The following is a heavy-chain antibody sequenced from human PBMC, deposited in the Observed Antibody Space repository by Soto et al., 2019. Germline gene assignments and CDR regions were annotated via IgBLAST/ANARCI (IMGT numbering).Heavy chain of an antibody. D-gene: IGHD6-13*01. V-gene: IGHV1-2*02. J-gene: IGHJ6*02. CDR1: GYTFTGYY. CDR2: INPNSGGT. Sequence: APVKVSCKASGYTFTGYYMHWVRQAPGQGLEWMRWINPNSGGTNYAQKLQGRVTMTTDTPTSTAYMEVRSLRSHDTAVYYCARDREAFSSTWYRNYYYYGMDVWGQGTTVTVSS. CDR3: ARDREAFSSTWYRNYYYYGMDV.